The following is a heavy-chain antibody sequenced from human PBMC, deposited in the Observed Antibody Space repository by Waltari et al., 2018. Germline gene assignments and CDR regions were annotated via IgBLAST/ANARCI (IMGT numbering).Heavy chain of an antibody. CDR1: GGSISSGNYY. J-gene: IGHJ5*02. Sequence: QLQLQESGPGLVKPSETLSLTCSVSGGSISSGNYYWGWIRQPPGMGLEWIGSIYSDGSTHYTPSLKSRVIMSVDTSKNQFSLKLNSVTAADTAVYYCARAGYFYGSGSYSWFEPWGQGTLVTVSS. CDR3: ARAGYFYGSGSYSWFEP. V-gene: IGHV4-39*07. D-gene: IGHD3-10*01. CDR2: IYSDGST.